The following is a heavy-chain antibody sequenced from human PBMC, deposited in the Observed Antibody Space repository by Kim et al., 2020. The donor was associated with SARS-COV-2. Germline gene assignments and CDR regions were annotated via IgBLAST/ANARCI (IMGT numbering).Heavy chain of an antibody. V-gene: IGHV3-15*01. J-gene: IGHJ4*02. CDR1: GFTFSNAW. D-gene: IGHD2-2*01. CDR3: TTDQGVPAAEYYFDY. CDR2: IKSKTDGGTT. Sequence: GGSLRLSCAASGFTFSNAWMSWVRQAPGKGLEWVGRIKSKTDGGTTDYAAPVKGRSTISRDDSKNTLYLQMNSLKTEDTAVYYCTTDQGVPAAEYYFDYWGQGTLVTVAS.